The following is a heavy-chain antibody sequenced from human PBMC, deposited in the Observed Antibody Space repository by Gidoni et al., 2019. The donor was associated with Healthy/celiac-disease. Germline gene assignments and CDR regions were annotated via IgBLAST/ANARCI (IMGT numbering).Heavy chain of an antibody. D-gene: IGHD5-12*01. V-gene: IGHV4-31*03. J-gene: IGHJ4*02. CDR3: ARGGGVATITGSLKFDY. CDR2: IYYSGST. CDR1: GGSISSGGYY. Sequence: QVQLQESGPGLVKPSQTLSLTCTVSGGSISSGGYYWSWIRQHPGKGLEWIGYIYYSGSTYYNPSLKSRVTISVDTFKNQFSLKLSSVTAADTAVYYCARGGGVATITGSLKFDYWGQGTLVTVSS.